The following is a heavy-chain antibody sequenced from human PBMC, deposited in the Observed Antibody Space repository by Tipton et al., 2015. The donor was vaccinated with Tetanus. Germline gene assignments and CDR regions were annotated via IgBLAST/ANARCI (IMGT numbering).Heavy chain of an antibody. D-gene: IGHD3-3*01. CDR3: ARANYDFPKKGPFDS. Sequence: GLVKPSQTLSVTCTVSGGSINSGGYYWNWIRQPPGKGLEWIGYISYSGSTNSNYSLKSRITISQDTSKNQFSLKLTSVTAADTAVYYCARANYDFPKKGPFDSWGQGTLVIVSS. V-gene: IGHV4-61*08. J-gene: IGHJ4*02. CDR1: GGSINSGGYY. CDR2: ISYSGST.